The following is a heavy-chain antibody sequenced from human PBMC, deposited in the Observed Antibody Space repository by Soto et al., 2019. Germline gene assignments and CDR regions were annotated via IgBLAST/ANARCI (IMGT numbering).Heavy chain of an antibody. J-gene: IGHJ5*02. D-gene: IGHD6-13*01. Sequence: ASVKVSCKASGHTFTSYDINWVRQATGQGLEWMGWMNPNSGNTGYAQKFQGRVTMTRNTSISTAYMELSSLRSEDTAVYYCARRRAAAGTKLLAPWGQGTLVTVSS. V-gene: IGHV1-8*01. CDR3: ARRRAAAGTKLLAP. CDR2: MNPNSGNT. CDR1: GHTFTSYD.